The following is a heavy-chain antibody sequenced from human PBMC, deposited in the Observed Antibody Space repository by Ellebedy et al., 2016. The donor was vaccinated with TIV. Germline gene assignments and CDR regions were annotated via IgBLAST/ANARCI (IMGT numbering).Heavy chain of an antibody. Sequence: SETLSLTXAVYGGSFSGYYWSWIRQPPGKGLEWIGEINHSGSTNYNPSLKSRVTISVDTSKNQFSLKLSSVTAADTAVYYCARDPRYCSSTSCDNYYYGMDVWGQGTTVTVSS. D-gene: IGHD2-2*02. CDR1: GGSFSGYY. CDR2: INHSGST. CDR3: ARDPRYCSSTSCDNYYYGMDV. J-gene: IGHJ6*02. V-gene: IGHV4-34*01.